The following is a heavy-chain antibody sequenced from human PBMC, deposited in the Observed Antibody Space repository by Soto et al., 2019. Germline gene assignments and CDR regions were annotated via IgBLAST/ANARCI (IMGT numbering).Heavy chain of an antibody. J-gene: IGHJ4*02. CDR2: ISGSGGST. V-gene: IGHV3-23*01. D-gene: IGHD4-17*01. CDR1: GFTFSSYA. Sequence: EVQLLESGGGLVQPGGSLRLSCAAYGFTFSSYAMSWVRQPPGKGLEWVAAISGSGGSTYYGDSVKGRFPISRDNSKNTLYLQMNSLRAEDTAVYYCAKGDYGDYDGDWGQGTLVTVSS. CDR3: AKGDYGDYDGD.